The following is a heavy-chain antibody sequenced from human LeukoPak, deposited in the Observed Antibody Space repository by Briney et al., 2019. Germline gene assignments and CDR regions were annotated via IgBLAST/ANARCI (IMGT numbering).Heavy chain of an antibody. CDR3: AREGGVVLMVYAPNTGWFDP. V-gene: IGHV1-69*13. CDR1: GSTFSSYA. Sequence: SVKVSCKASGSTFSSYAISWVRQAPGQGLEWMGGIIPIFGTANYAQKFQGRVTITADESTSTAYMELSSLRSEDTAVYYCAREGGVVLMVYAPNTGWFDPWGQGTLVTVSS. J-gene: IGHJ5*02. D-gene: IGHD2-8*01. CDR2: IIPIFGTA.